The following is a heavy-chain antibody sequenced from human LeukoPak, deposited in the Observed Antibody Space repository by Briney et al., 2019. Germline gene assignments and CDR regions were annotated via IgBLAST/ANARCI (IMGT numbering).Heavy chain of an antibody. J-gene: IGHJ3*02. CDR3: ARAVAAPGAFDI. D-gene: IGHD6-19*01. V-gene: IGHV4-59*01. CDR1: GGSISSYY. Sequence: SETLSLTCAVSGGSISSYYWSWIRQPPGKGLEWIGYIYYSGSTNYNPSLKSRVTISVDTSKNQFSLKLTSVTAADTAVYYCARAVAAPGAFDIWGQGTRVIVSS. CDR2: IYYSGST.